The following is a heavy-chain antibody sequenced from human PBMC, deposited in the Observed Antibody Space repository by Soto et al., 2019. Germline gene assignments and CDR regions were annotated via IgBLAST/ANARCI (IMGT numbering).Heavy chain of an antibody. V-gene: IGHV3-30*18. CDR2: ISYDGSNK. D-gene: IGHD1-26*01. Sequence: PGGSLRLSCAASGFTFSSYGMHWVRQAPGKGLEWVAVISYDGSNKYYADSVKGRFTISRDNSKNTLYLQMNSLRAEDTAVYYCAKVPSGSYFSAFDIWGQGTMVTVSS. J-gene: IGHJ3*02. CDR1: GFTFSSYG. CDR3: AKVPSGSYFSAFDI.